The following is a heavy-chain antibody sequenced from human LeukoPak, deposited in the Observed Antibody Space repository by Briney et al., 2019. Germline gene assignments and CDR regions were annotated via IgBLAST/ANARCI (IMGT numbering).Heavy chain of an antibody. V-gene: IGHV4-34*01. CDR2: INHSGST. J-gene: IGHJ4*02. Sequence: SETLSLTCAVYGGSFSGYYRSWIRQPPGKGLEWIGEINHSGSTNYNPSLKSRVTISVDTSKNQFSLKLSSVTAADTAVYYCARDSSSWHPFDYWGQGTLVTVSS. D-gene: IGHD6-13*01. CDR1: GGSFSGYY. CDR3: ARDSSSWHPFDY.